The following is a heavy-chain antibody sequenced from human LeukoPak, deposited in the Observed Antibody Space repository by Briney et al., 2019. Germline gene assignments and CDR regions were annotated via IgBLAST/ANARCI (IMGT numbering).Heavy chain of an antibody. CDR3: ARHGGLVRGFSDAFDI. D-gene: IGHD3-10*01. CDR1: GGSVSSYY. V-gene: IGHV4-59*08. Sequence: SETLSLTCTVSGGSVSSYYWSWIRQPPGKGLEWIGYIYYIGSTNHNPSLKSRVTISLDTSKNQFSLKLSSVTAADTAVYYCARHGGLVRGFSDAFDIWGQGTTVTVSS. CDR2: IYYIGST. J-gene: IGHJ3*02.